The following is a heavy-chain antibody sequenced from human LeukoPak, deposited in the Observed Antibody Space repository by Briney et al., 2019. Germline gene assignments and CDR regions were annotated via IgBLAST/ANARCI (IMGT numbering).Heavy chain of an antibody. CDR1: GFCFSNNA. J-gene: IGHJ4*02. Sequence: PGGSLRLSCSASGFCFSNNAMHWVRQAPGKGLEYVSGISSNGGTTSYTDSSKGRFTISRDNSKKTLYLQMSSLRLEDTAVYYCASTYYYDSSGYYPFDYWGQGTLVTVSS. D-gene: IGHD3-22*01. CDR2: ISSNGGTT. V-gene: IGHV3-64D*09. CDR3: ASTYYYDSSGYYPFDY.